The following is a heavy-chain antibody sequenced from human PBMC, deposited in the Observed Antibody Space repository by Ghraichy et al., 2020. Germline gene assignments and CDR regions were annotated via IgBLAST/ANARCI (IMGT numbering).Heavy chain of an antibody. V-gene: IGHV4-38-2*02. CDR3: ARAERSIAPIGY. Sequence: SETLSLTCTVSGYSISSGYYWDWIRQPPGTGLEWIGSIYHSGSTFYNPSLRSRVTISVDTSKNQFSLKLSSVTAADTAVYYCARAERSIAPIGYWGQGTLVTGSS. J-gene: IGHJ4*02. D-gene: IGHD1-14*01. CDR1: GYSISSGYY. CDR2: IYHSGST.